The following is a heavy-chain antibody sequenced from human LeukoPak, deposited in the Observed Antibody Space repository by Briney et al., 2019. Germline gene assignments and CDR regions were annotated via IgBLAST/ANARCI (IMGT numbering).Heavy chain of an antibody. V-gene: IGHV3-30-3*01. D-gene: IGHD6-19*01. CDR3: ARDFGSGWYVTATNYFDY. CDR1: GFTFSSYA. J-gene: IGHJ4*02. Sequence: GRSLRLSCAASGFTFSSYAMHWVRQAPGKGLEWVAVISYDGSNKYYADSVKCRFTISRDNSKNTLYLQMNSLRAEDTAVYYCARDFGSGWYVTATNYFDYWGQGTLVTVSS. CDR2: ISYDGSNK.